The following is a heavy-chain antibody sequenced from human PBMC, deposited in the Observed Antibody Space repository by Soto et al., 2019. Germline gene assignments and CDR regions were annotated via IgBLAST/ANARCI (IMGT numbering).Heavy chain of an antibody. Sequence: GASVKVSCKGSGNIFTYVYLHWVRQAPGQALEWMGWITPFNGNTNYAQKFQDRVTFTGDTSSNTAYMELSSLRSEDTAVYYCAREGRSGYGDYGGGAFDIWGQGTMVTVSS. J-gene: IGHJ3*02. CDR3: AREGRSGYGDYGGGAFDI. CDR1: GNIFTYVY. D-gene: IGHD4-17*01. V-gene: IGHV1-45*02. CDR2: ITPFNGNT.